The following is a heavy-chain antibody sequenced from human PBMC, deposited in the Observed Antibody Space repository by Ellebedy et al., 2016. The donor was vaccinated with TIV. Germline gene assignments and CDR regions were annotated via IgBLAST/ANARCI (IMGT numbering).Heavy chain of an antibody. J-gene: IGHJ6*02. CDR1: GFTFNNYA. V-gene: IGHV3-30-3*01. CDR2: ISYDGINK. CDR3: ARDRMDIVVVPDDLYYYYGMDV. D-gene: IGHD2-2*03. Sequence: GGSLRLSXAASGFTFNNYAMHWVRQGPGKGLEWVAVISYDGINKYYADSVKGRFTISRDNSKNTLYLQMNSLRPEDTAVYYCARDRMDIVVVPDDLYYYYGMDVWGQGTTVTVSS.